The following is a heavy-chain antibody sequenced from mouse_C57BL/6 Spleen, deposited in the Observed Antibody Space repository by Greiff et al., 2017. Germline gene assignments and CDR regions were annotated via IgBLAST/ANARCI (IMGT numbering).Heavy chain of an antibody. CDR3: ARVYDAFDY. CDR1: GFNIKTTY. J-gene: IGHJ3*01. V-gene: IGHV14-3*01. D-gene: IGHD2-3*01. CDR2: IDPANGNT. Sequence: VQLQQSVAELVRPGASVKLSCTASGFNIKTTYMHWVKQRPEQGLEWIGRIDPANGNTKYAQKFQGKATITADTSSNTAYLQLSSLTSEDTAVCDCARVYDAFDYWGQGTLVTVSA.